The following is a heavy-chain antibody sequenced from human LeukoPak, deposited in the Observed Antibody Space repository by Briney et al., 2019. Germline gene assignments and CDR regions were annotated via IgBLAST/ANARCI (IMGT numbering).Heavy chain of an antibody. CDR1: GVSISSYY. CDR3: ATLGTNENY. CDR2: MYYSGIT. D-gene: IGHD1-1*01. J-gene: IGHJ4*02. Sequence: SETLSLTCTVSGVSISSYYWSWIWQPPGKGLEWIGYMYYSGITNYNPSLKSRVTISVDTSKNQFSLKLSSVTAADTAVYYCATLGTNENYWGQGTLVTVSS. V-gene: IGHV4-59*01.